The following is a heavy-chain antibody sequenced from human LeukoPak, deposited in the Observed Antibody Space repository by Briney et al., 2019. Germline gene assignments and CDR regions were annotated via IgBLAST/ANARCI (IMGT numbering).Heavy chain of an antibody. Sequence: GGSLRLSCATSGFTFRNYEMSWVRQTPGKGLEWVSYISSSGSSTYYADSVKGRFTISRDNAKSSLCLQMDSLRAGDTAVYYCAREDGSQLDYWGRGTLVTVSS. CDR3: AREDGSQLDY. V-gene: IGHV3-48*03. CDR2: ISSSGSST. J-gene: IGHJ4*02. CDR1: GFTFRNYE. D-gene: IGHD1-26*01.